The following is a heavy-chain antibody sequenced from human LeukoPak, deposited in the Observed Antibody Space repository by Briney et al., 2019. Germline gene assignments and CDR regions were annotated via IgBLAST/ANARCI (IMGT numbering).Heavy chain of an antibody. J-gene: IGHJ6*02. CDR3: AXXXXTQYGMDV. Sequence: ASVTVSCTASGGTFSSYAISWVRQAPGQGLEWMGRIIPILGIANYAQKFQGRVTITADKSTSTAYMELSSLRSEDTAVYYCAXXXXTQYGMDVWGQGTTVTVSS. V-gene: IGHV1-69*04. CDR1: GGTFSSYA. CDR2: IIPILGIA.